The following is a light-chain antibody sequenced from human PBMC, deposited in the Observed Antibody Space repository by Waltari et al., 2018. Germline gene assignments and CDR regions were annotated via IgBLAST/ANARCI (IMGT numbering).Light chain of an antibody. Sequence: QSVLTQPPSVSAAPGQRVTISCPGRSSTLGTHYVSWYRQFPGTAPKLLIYEDNERPSGVPGRFSGSKSGTSATLDITGLQAGDEADYYCGTWDSSLSGAVFGGGTHLTVL. CDR3: GTWDSSLSGAV. V-gene: IGLV1-51*02. CDR2: EDN. CDR1: SSTLGTHY. J-gene: IGLJ7*01.